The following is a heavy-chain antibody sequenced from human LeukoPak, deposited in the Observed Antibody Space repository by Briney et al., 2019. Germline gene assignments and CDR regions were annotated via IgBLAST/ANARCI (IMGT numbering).Heavy chain of an antibody. CDR1: GFNVSANY. CDR2: IYIAGNT. V-gene: IGHV3-66*02. J-gene: IGHJ6*03. Sequence: PGGTLRLSCEASGFNVSANYMIWVRQAPGKGLEWVSVIYIAGNTYYTDSVKGRFTISRDNSKNTLCLQMNSLRAEDTAVYYCARAFSNYYHMDVWGKGTTVIVSS. CDR3: ARAFSNYYHMDV.